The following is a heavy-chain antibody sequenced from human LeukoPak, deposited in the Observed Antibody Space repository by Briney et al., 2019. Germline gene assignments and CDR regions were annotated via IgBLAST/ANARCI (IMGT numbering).Heavy chain of an antibody. J-gene: IGHJ4*02. D-gene: IGHD3-10*01. Sequence: GGSLRLSCGASGFTFSNYWMSWVRQAPGKGLEWVINISQDGSGKNYADSVEGRFTISRDNAKNSLYLQMNSLRAEDTAVYYCAKLSLSGRSQSADYWGQGTLVTVSS. CDR3: AKLSLSGRSQSADY. V-gene: IGHV3-7*03. CDR1: GFTFSNYW. CDR2: ISQDGSGK.